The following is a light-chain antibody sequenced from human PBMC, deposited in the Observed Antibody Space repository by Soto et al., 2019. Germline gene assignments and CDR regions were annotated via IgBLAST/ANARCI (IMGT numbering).Light chain of an antibody. CDR1: QSVSSSY. CDR3: QQYGSSPQGT. V-gene: IGKV3-20*01. J-gene: IGKJ2*02. Sequence: EIVLTQSPGTLSLSPGERATLSCRASQSVSSSYFAWYQQKPGQAPRLLIYGASSRATGIPDRFSGSGSGTDFTLTISRLEPEDFAVYYCQQYGSSPQGTFGQGTKLEIK. CDR2: GAS.